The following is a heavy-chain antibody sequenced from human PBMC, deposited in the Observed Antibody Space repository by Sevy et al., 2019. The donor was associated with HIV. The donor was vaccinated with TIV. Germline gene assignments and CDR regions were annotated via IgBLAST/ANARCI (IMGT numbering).Heavy chain of an antibody. D-gene: IGHD2-8*01. Sequence: GGSLRLSCAASGFTVYDYRMSWVRQAPGKGLEWVATLSIGCGEINYADSVKGRLTISRDNSKNSFYLQMDNLRVEDTAVYYSAREGCTRPHDYWGQGTRVTVSS. CDR2: LSIGCGEI. V-gene: IGHV3-21*04. J-gene: IGHJ4*02. CDR3: AREGCTRPHDY. CDR1: GFTVYDYR.